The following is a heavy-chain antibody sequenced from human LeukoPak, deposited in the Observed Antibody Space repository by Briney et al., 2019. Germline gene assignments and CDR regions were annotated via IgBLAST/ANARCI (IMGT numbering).Heavy chain of an antibody. Sequence: PGRSLRLSCAASGFTFSSYGMHWVRQAPGKGLEWVAVISYDGSNKYYADSVKGRFTISRDNSENTLYLQMNSLRAEDTAVYYCAKGGDYGDQWGQGTLVTVSS. V-gene: IGHV3-30*18. CDR3: AKGGDYGDQ. CDR1: GFTFSSYG. J-gene: IGHJ4*02. CDR2: ISYDGSNK.